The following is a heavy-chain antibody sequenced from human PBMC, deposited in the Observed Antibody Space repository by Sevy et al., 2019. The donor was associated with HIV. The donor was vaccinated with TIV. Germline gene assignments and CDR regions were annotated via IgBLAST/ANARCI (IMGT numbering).Heavy chain of an antibody. CDR3: AKDFCRTDNCADLFDY. V-gene: IGHV3-23*01. CDR1: GFIFRSYV. CDR2: IYPNGDVT. Sequence: GGSLRLSCAASGFIFRSYVMSWVRQAPGKGLEWVSSIYPNGDVTFYAESVKGRFIISRDSSKNTLFLQMNSLRAEDTAVYYCAKDFCRTDNCADLFDYWGQGTLVTVSS. J-gene: IGHJ4*02. D-gene: IGHD1-20*01.